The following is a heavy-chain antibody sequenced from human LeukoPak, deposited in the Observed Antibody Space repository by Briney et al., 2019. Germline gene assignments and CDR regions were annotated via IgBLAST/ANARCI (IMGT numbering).Heavy chain of an antibody. J-gene: IGHJ4*02. V-gene: IGHV3-30*02. D-gene: IGHD6-13*01. CDR3: ARGFIAAAGRDYFDY. Sequence: PGGSLRLSCAASGFTFSSYGMHWVRQAPGKGLEWVAFIRYDGSNKYYADSVKGRFTISRDNSKNTLYLQMNSLRAEDTAVYYCARGFIAAAGRDYFDYWGQGTLVTVSS. CDR1: GFTFSSYG. CDR2: IRYDGSNK.